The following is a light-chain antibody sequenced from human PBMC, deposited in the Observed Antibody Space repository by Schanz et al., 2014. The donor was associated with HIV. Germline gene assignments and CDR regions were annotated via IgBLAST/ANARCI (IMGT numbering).Light chain of an antibody. V-gene: IGKV3-20*01. CDR2: GAS. J-gene: IGKJ2*01. Sequence: EIVLTQSPDTLSLSPGERATLSCRASQTVSSSSLAWYQQKPGQSPRLLIYGASTRATGIPDRFSGSGSGTDFSLTISRLEPEDFAVYYCQQYGSSPLYTFGQGTKLEIK. CDR3: QQYGSSPLYT. CDR1: QTVSSSS.